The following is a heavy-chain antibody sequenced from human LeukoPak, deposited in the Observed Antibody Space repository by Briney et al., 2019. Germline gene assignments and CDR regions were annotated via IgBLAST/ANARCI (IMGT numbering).Heavy chain of an antibody. Sequence: PSETLSLTCTVSGGSISNYYWSWIRQPPGKGLEWIVYIYYSGSTNYNPSLKSRVTISVDTSKNQFSLKLNSVTAADTAVYYCARAPNYGDPIDYWGQGTLVTVSS. CDR1: GGSISNYY. D-gene: IGHD4-17*01. CDR2: IYYSGST. J-gene: IGHJ4*02. CDR3: ARAPNYGDPIDY. V-gene: IGHV4-59*01.